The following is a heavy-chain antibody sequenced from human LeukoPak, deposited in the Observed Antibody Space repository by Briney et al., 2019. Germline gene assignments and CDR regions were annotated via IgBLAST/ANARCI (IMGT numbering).Heavy chain of an antibody. Sequence: ASVKVSCKASGYTFTSYAMNWVRQAPGQGLEWMGWINPNSGGTNYAQKFQGRVTMTRDTSISTAYMELSRLRSDDTAVYYCARDGDGGYDFWSGYTYNWFDPWGQGTLVTVSS. CDR2: INPNSGGT. CDR3: ARDGDGGYDFWSGYTYNWFDP. J-gene: IGHJ5*02. V-gene: IGHV1-2*02. CDR1: GYTFTSYA. D-gene: IGHD3-3*01.